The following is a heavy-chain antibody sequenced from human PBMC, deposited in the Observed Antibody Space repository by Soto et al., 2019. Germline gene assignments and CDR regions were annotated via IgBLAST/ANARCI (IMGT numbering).Heavy chain of an antibody. CDR1: GFTFSSYA. D-gene: IGHD3-22*01. V-gene: IGHV3-30-3*01. CDR2: ISYDGSDK. CDR3: ITDFMSHGSGYYYRPS. J-gene: IGHJ5*02. Sequence: GSLRLSCAASGFTFSSYAMHWVRQAPGKGLEWVALISYDGSDKDYADSVKGRFTISRDNSRNTLFLQMNSLKTEDTALYYCITDFMSHGSGYYYRPSWGQGTLVTVSS.